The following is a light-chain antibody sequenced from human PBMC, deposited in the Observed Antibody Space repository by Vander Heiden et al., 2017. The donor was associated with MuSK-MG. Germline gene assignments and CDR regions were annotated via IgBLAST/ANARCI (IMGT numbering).Light chain of an antibody. CDR2: EAS. CDR1: QSVRRW. Sequence: DIQMPQSPSTLSASARARVIITCLASQSVRRWLAWFHQGPGKAPRVLMYEASSLESGVPSRFSGSGSGTEFTLTISSLQPDDFATYYCQQYRSYPWTFGQGTKVEIK. V-gene: IGKV1-5*03. CDR3: QQYRSYPWT. J-gene: IGKJ1*01.